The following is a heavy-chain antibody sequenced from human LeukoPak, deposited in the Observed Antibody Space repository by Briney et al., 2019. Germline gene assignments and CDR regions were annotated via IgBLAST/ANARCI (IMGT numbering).Heavy chain of an antibody. V-gene: IGHV4-59*11. D-gene: IGHD5-12*01. CDR1: GGSISSHY. J-gene: IGHJ4*02. CDR3: ARARYSGYDYFDY. Sequence: SETLSLTCTVSGGSISSHYWSWIRQPPGKGLEWIGDIYYSGSTNYNPSLKSRVTISVDTSKNQFSLKLSSVTAADTAVYYCARARYSGYDYFDYWGQGTLVTVSS. CDR2: IYYSGST.